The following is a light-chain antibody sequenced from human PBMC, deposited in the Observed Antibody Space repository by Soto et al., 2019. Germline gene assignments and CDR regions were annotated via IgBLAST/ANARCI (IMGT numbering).Light chain of an antibody. CDR3: NSYAGTSYV. J-gene: IGLJ1*01. Sequence: QSVLTQPASVSGSPGQSITISCTGTSSDVGRYNYVSWYQQYPGKAPKLIIYGVTNRPSGVSNRFSGSKSGNTASLTISGLQAEDEADYYCNSYAGTSYVFGTGTTVTVL. V-gene: IGLV2-14*01. CDR2: GVT. CDR1: SSDVGRYNY.